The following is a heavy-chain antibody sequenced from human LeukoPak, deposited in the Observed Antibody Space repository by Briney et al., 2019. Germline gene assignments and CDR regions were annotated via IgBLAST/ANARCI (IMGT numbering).Heavy chain of an antibody. CDR3: ARRVRGYSAKSRYFDL. J-gene: IGHJ2*01. D-gene: IGHD5-18*01. CDR1: GGSFSGYY. V-gene: IGHV4-34*01. CDR2: INHSGST. Sequence: SETLSLTCAVYGGSFSGYYWSWIRQPPGKGLEWIGEINHSGSTNYNPSLKRRVTISVDTSKNQFSLKLSSVTAADTAVYYCARRVRGYSAKSRYFDLWGRGTLVTVSS.